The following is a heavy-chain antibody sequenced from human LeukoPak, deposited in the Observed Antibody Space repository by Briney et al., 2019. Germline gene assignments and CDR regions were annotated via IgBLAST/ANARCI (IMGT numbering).Heavy chain of an antibody. D-gene: IGHD3-16*01. CDR2: IYHSGST. CDR3: ARDGGYDYFDS. CDR1: GGSISSSSYY. V-gene: IGHV4-39*07. J-gene: IGHJ4*02. Sequence: PSETLSLTCTVSGGSISSSSYYWGWVRQPPGKGLEWIGEIYHSGSTDYNPSLKSRVTILVDKSRNQFSLDVNSVTAADTAVYYCARDGGYDYFDSWGQGTLVTVSS.